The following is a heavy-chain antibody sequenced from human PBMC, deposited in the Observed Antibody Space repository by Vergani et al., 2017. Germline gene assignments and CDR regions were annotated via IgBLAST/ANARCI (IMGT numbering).Heavy chain of an antibody. V-gene: IGHV3-48*04. Sequence: EVQLVESGGGLVQPGGSLRLSCAASGFTFSSYSMNWVRQAPGKGLEWVSYISSSSSTIYYADSVKGRFTISRDNAKNSLYLQMNSLRAEDTAVYYCARERGYCSGSSCSAYYYYYMDVWGKGTTVTVSS. CDR3: ARERGYCSGSSCSAYYYYYMDV. D-gene: IGHD2-15*01. J-gene: IGHJ6*03. CDR1: GFTFSSYS. CDR2: ISSSSSTI.